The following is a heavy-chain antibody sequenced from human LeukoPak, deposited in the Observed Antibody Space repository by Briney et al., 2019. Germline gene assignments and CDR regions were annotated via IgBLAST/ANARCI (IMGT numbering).Heavy chain of an antibody. CDR1: GFTFSSYS. CDR3: ARRLLGH. J-gene: IGHJ1*01. CDR2: ISSSSSTI. D-gene: IGHD5-18*01. V-gene: IGHV3-48*01. Sequence: GGSLRLSCTASGFTFSSYSLNWVRQAPGKGLEWVSYISSSSSTIYYADSVKGRFTISRDNAKNSLYLQMNSLRAEDTAVYYCARRLLGHWGQGTLVTVSS.